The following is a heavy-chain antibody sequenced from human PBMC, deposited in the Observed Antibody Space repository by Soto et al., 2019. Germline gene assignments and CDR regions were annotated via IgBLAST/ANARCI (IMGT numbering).Heavy chain of an antibody. V-gene: IGHV4-4*02. D-gene: IGHD4-17*01. Sequence: QVQLQESGPGVMKPSGTLSLTCTVSGDSISSIKWWSWVRQPPGERLEWIGEVFHSGTANYNPSLNTRXTXSXXTSKNQFSLKLTSVTAADTAVYYCASASGDYLVLGGYYLDSWGQGTLVTVSS. J-gene: IGHJ4*02. CDR3: ASASGDYLVLGGYYLDS. CDR1: GDSISSIKW. CDR2: VFHSGTA.